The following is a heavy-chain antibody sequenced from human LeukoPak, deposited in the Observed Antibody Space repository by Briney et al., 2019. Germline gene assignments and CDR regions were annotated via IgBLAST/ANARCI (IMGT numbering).Heavy chain of an antibody. D-gene: IGHD3-3*01. CDR1: GGSINSSIYY. Sequence: SETLSLTCTVSGGSINSSIYYWGWIRQPPGKGLEWIGSIYYSGSTFYNPSLKSRVTISVDTSKNQFSLKLSSVTAADTAVYYCARFTDYDFWSGYDYWGQGTLVTVSS. V-gene: IGHV4-39*07. J-gene: IGHJ4*02. CDR2: IYYSGST. CDR3: ARFTDYDFWSGYDY.